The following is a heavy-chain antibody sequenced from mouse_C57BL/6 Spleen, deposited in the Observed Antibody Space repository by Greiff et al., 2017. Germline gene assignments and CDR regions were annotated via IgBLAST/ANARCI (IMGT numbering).Heavy chain of an antibody. V-gene: IGHV1-55*01. Sequence: QVQLQQSGAELVKPGASVKMSCKASGYTFTSYWITWVKQRPGQGLEWIGDIYPGSGSTNYNEKFKSKATLTVDTSSSTAYMQLSSLTSEDSAVYYCARRGYGSSYYAMDYWGQGTSVTVSS. CDR1: GYTFTSYW. CDR2: IYPGSGST. J-gene: IGHJ4*01. D-gene: IGHD1-1*01. CDR3: ARRGYGSSYYAMDY.